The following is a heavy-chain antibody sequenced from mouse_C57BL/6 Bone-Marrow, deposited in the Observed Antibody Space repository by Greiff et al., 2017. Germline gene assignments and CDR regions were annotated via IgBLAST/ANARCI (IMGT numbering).Heavy chain of an antibody. V-gene: IGHV5-12*01. CDR3: ARQGGEDYYGSSPYFDY. CDR2: ISNGGGST. J-gene: IGHJ2*01. Sequence: DVKLVESGGGLVQPGGSLKLSCAASGFTFSDYYMYWVRQTPEKRLEWVAYISNGGGSTYYPNTVKGRFTISRDKAKHTLYLQMSRLKSEDTAMYDCARQGGEDYYGSSPYFDYWGQGTTLTVSS. D-gene: IGHD1-1*01. CDR1: GFTFSDYY.